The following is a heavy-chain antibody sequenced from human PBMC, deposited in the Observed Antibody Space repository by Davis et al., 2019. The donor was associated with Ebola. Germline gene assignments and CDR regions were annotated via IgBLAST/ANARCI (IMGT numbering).Heavy chain of an antibody. V-gene: IGHV3-23*01. CDR2: ISASGADI. Sequence: GESLKISCAASGFTFSNYAMSWVRQAPGGGLEWVSGISASGADIKYADSVKGRFTISRDNAKNTLYLQMNSLRVEDTAMYYCAKFRGSGSYYYYYVDVWGKGTTVTVSS. J-gene: IGHJ6*03. CDR1: GFTFSNYA. D-gene: IGHD3-10*01. CDR3: AKFRGSGSYYYYYVDV.